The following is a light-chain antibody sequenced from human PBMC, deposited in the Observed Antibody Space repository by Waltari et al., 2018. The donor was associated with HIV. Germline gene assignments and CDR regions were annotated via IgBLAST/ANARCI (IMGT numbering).Light chain of an antibody. Sequence: EIVLTQSPATLSLSPGERATLSCGASQSVNNNYLAWYQQKPGQAPTLLIYDASTRATGIPDRFGGSRSGTEFTLTVSSLQSEDFAVYYCQQYINWPHTFGQGTKVEIK. CDR2: DAS. J-gene: IGKJ1*01. CDR1: QSVNNN. CDR3: QQYINWPHT. V-gene: IGKV3D-15*01.